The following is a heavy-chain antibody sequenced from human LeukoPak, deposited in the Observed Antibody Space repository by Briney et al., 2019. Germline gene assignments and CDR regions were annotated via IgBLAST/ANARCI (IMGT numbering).Heavy chain of an antibody. CDR2: IMQDGSEK. D-gene: IGHD2-21*02. V-gene: IGHV3-7*01. J-gene: IGHJ4*02. CDR3: ARRYCGGDCHSPYFDY. Sequence: GGSLRLSCAASGFTFSSSWMSWVRQAPGKGLEWVANIMQDGSEKYYVDSVKGRFTISRDNAKNSLYLQMNSLRAEDTAVYYCARRYCGGDCHSPYFDYWGQGTLVTVSS. CDR1: GFTFSSSW.